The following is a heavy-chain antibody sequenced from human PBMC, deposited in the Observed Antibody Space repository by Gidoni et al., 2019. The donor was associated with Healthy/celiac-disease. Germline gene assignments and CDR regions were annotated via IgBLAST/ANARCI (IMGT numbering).Heavy chain of an antibody. Sequence: QVQLVEYGGGVVQPGRSLRLSCAASGLTFSSYGMNWVRQAPGKGLEWVDIISYDGRNKYYAASVKCRVTISRDNSKNTLDLPMNSLRAEDTAVYYCAKDVLRVLEWLLSGRGDYYGRDVWGQGTTVTVSS. CDR2: ISYDGRNK. CDR3: AKDVLRVLEWLLSGRGDYYGRDV. V-gene: IGHV3-30*18. D-gene: IGHD3-3*01. J-gene: IGHJ6*02. CDR1: GLTFSSYG.